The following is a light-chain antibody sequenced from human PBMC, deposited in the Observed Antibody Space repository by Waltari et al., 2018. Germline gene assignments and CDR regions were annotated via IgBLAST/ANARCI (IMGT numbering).Light chain of an antibody. CDR3: AAWDDSLNGRV. CDR2: SNN. V-gene: IGLV1-44*01. Sequence: QSVLPQPPSASGTPGQRHTISCSGSSSNTGSNTVNWYQQLPGTTPKLLIYSNNQRPSGVPDRFSGSKSGTSASLAISGLQSEDEADYYCAAWDDSLNGRVFGGGTKLTVL. CDR1: SSNTGSNT. J-gene: IGLJ3*02.